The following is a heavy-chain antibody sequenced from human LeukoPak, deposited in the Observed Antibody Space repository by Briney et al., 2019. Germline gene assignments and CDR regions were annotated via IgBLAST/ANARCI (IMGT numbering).Heavy chain of an antibody. Sequence: GGSLRLSCAASGLTFSSYAMHWVRQAPGKGLEWVAVISYDGSNKYYADSMKGRFSISRDNSKNTLYLQMNSLRAEDTAVYYCASATIFGVVIYYWGQGTLVTVSS. CDR1: GLTFSSYA. D-gene: IGHD3-3*01. CDR2: ISYDGSNK. CDR3: ASATIFGVVIYY. V-gene: IGHV3-30*04. J-gene: IGHJ4*02.